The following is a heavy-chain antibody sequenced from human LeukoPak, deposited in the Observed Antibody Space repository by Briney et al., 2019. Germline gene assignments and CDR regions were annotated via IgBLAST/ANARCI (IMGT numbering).Heavy chain of an antibody. CDR2: IRYDASIR. CDR1: GFTLSDYG. CDR3: AKFEFGF. V-gene: IGHV3-30*02. D-gene: IGHD3-16*01. Sequence: GGSLRLSCSASGFTLSDYGMHWVRQAPGKGLEWVTFIRYDASIRYYADSVKGRFTISRDNSKNTLYLQMNSLRDEDTAVYYCAKFEFGFWGQGTLVTVSS. J-gene: IGHJ4*02.